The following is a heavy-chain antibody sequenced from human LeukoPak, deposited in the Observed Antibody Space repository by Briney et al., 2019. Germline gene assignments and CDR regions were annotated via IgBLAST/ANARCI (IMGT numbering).Heavy chain of an antibody. V-gene: IGHV3-30-3*01. CDR2: ISYDGSNK. CDR1: GFTFSSYA. D-gene: IGHD4-23*01. J-gene: IGHJ3*02. CDR3: ARSGGRGAFDI. Sequence: SGGSLRLSCAASGFTFSSYAMHWVRQAPGKGLEWVAVISYDGSNKYYADSVKGRFTISRDNSKNTLYLQMNSLRAEDTAVYYCARSGGRGAFDIWGQGTMVTVSS.